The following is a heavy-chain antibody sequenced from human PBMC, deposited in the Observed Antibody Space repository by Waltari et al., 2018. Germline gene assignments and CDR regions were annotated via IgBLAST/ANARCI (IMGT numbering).Heavy chain of an antibody. J-gene: IGHJ2*01. CDR2: ISGSSGIT. D-gene: IGHD3-3*01. CDR3: ARVWSPTIFYWYFDL. CDR1: GGSCSGYY. V-gene: IGHV4-59*12. Sequence: QVQLQESGPGLVQPSETLSLTCAVSGGSCSGYYWPWIRQSPGKGLEWIGFISGSSGITDYNPSLTSRVTISRDTSKIHFSLRLTHVTAADTAVYFCARVWSPTIFYWYFDLWGPGTPITISS.